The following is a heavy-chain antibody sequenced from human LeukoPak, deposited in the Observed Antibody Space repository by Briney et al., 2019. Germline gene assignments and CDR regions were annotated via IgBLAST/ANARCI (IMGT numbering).Heavy chain of an antibody. J-gene: IGHJ4*02. CDR1: GGSFSGYY. CDR3: ARGVGAIGEVTEFDY. V-gene: IGHV4-34*01. D-gene: IGHD1-26*01. Sequence: SETLSLTCAVYGGSFSGYYWSWIRQPPGKGLEWIGEINHSGSTNYNPSLKSRVTISVDTSKNQFSLKLSSVTAADTAVYYCARGVGAIGEVTEFDYWGQGTLVTVSS. CDR2: INHSGST.